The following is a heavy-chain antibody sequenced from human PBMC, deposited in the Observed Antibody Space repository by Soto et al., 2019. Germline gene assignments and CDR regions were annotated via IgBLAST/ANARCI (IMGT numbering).Heavy chain of an antibody. D-gene: IGHD4-17*01. CDR1: GGSISSYY. CDR2: IYYSGST. J-gene: IGHJ4*02. CDR3: ARGGTTVYHFDY. Sequence: PSETLSLTCTVSGGSISSYYWSWIRQPPGKGLEWIGYIYYSGSTNYNPSLKSRVTISVDTSKKQFSLKLSSVNAADTAVYYCARGGTTVYHFDYWGQGNLVTVSS. V-gene: IGHV4-59*01.